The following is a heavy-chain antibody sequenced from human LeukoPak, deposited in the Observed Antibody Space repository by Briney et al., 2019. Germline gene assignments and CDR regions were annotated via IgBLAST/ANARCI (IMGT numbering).Heavy chain of an antibody. CDR3: ARDSLIFGVVITFDY. V-gene: IGHV3-30-3*01. CDR1: GFTFSSYA. Sequence: GGSLRLSCAASGFTFSSYAMRWVRQAPGKGLEWVAVISYDGSNKYYADSVKGRFTISRDNSKDTLYLQMNSLRAEDTAVYYCARDSLIFGVVITFDYWGQGTLVTVSS. D-gene: IGHD3-3*01. J-gene: IGHJ4*02. CDR2: ISYDGSNK.